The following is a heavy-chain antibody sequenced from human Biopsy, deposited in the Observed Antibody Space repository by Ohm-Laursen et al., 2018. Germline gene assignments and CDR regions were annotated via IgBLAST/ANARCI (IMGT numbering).Heavy chain of an antibody. D-gene: IGHD2-8*01. Sequence: SLRLSCAASGLTFSGFSINWVRQAPGKGLEWVSSISASGNHIYYTDSVKGRFTVSRDNGKNSVYLQMNSLRVEDTAAYYCARDGEAKYCKHGVCPSDFWGQGTLVTVSS. CDR2: ISASGNHI. J-gene: IGHJ4*02. V-gene: IGHV3-21*01. CDR1: GLTFSGFS. CDR3: ARDGEAKYCKHGVCPSDF.